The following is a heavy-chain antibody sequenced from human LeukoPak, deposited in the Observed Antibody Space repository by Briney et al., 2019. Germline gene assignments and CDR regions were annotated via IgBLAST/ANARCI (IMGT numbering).Heavy chain of an antibody. J-gene: IGHJ5*02. Sequence: SETLSLTCAVYGGSFSGYYWSWIRQPPGKGLEWIGEINHSGSTNYNPSLKSRVTISVDTSKNQFSLKLSSVTAANTAVYYCARAPSWYPYNWFDPWGQGTLVTVSS. CDR2: INHSGST. CDR1: GGSFSGYY. CDR3: ARAPSWYPYNWFDP. V-gene: IGHV4-34*01. D-gene: IGHD6-13*01.